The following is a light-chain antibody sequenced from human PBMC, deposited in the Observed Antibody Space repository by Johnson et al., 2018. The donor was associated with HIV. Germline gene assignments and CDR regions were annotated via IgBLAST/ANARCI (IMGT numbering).Light chain of an antibody. J-gene: IGLJ1*01. CDR1: GSNIGDNY. Sequence: QSVLTQPPSVSAAPGQKVTISCSGIGSNIGDNYVSWYQHLPGTAPRLLIYDDNKRPSGIPDRFSDSKSGTSATLGITGLQTGDAADYYCATWDTSLSAGGVVGTGTKVTVL. CDR2: DDN. CDR3: ATWDTSLSAGGV. V-gene: IGLV1-51*01.